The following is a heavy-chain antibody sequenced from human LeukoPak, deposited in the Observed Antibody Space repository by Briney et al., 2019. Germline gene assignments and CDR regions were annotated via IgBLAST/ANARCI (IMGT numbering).Heavy chain of an antibody. CDR3: VKDIDY. V-gene: IGHV3-23*01. J-gene: IGHJ4*02. Sequence: PGRSLRLSCAASGFTFSSYAVSWIRQVPGKGLEWVSAISGSGDRTYYADSVKGRFTISRDNSKNTLYLQVNSLRAEDTAVYYCVKDIDYWGRGTLVTVSS. CDR2: ISGSGDRT. CDR1: GFTFSSYA.